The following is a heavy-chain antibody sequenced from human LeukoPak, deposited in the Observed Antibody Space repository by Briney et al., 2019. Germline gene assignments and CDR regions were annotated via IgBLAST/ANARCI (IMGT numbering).Heavy chain of an antibody. CDR1: GYTFTSYG. J-gene: IGHJ4*02. CDR2: INPNSGGT. V-gene: IGHV1-2*02. Sequence: GASVKVSCKASGYTFTSYGISWVRQAPGQGLEWMGWINPNSGGTNYAQKFQGRVTMTRDTSISTAYMELSRLRSDDTAVYYCAREHSGYDSLGYWGQGTLVTVSS. CDR3: AREHSGYDSLGY. D-gene: IGHD5-12*01.